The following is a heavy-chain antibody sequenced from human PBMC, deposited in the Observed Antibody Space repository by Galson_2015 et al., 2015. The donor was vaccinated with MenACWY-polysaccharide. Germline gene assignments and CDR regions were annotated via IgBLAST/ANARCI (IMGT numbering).Heavy chain of an antibody. Sequence: SVKVSCKASGYTFTSYDINWMRQTTGHGLEWMGWMNPNSGNTGYAQKFQGRVTMTRNTSISIAYMDLSSLRSEDTAVYYCARGGKYYYDSSGYLNWFDPWGQGTLVTVSS. CDR3: ARGGKYYYDSSGYLNWFDP. V-gene: IGHV1-8*01. CDR2: MNPNSGNT. D-gene: IGHD3-22*01. J-gene: IGHJ5*02. CDR1: GYTFTSYD.